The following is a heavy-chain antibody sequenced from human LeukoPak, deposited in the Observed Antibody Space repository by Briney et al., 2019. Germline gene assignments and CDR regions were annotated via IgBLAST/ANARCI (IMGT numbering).Heavy chain of an antibody. Sequence: GGSLRLSCAASGFTFSSYPMHWVRQAPGKGLEYVSGISSNGGSTHYANSVKGRFTISRDNSKNTLHLQMGSLRAEDMAVYYCARFSGSGGSYYFDYWGQGTVVTVPS. CDR2: ISSNGGST. D-gene: IGHD6-19*01. J-gene: IGHJ4*02. CDR3: ARFSGSGGSYYFDY. CDR1: GFTFSSYP. V-gene: IGHV3-64*01.